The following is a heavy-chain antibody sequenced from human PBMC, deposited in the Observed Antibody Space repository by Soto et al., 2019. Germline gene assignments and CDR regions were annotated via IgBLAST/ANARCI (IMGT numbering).Heavy chain of an antibody. Sequence: PSETLSLTCTVSGGSISSYFWSWIRQPPGKGLEWIGNINHSGRTNYNPSLKSRVSISVDTSNNQFSLKMSSVTAADTAVYYCAGGGYFDSWGQGTLVTVSS. CDR3: AGGGYFDS. CDR1: GGSISSYF. CDR2: INHSGRT. D-gene: IGHD6-13*01. J-gene: IGHJ4*02. V-gene: IGHV4-59*12.